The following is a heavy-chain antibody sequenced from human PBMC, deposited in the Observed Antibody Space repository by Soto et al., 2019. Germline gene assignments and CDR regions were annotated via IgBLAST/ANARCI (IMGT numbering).Heavy chain of an antibody. J-gene: IGHJ4*01. V-gene: IGHV3-23*01. D-gene: IGHD5-12*01. CDR3: AKEGGLDGMATRFFDY. CDR2: VSGSGSNT. CDR1: GFTFRNYA. Sequence: GGSLRLSCAASGFTFRNYAMSWVRQAPGKGLEWVSGVSGSGSNTYYADSVKGRFTISRDNSKNMLFLQMKSLRAEDTAVYYCAKEGGLDGMATRFFDYWGQGTLVTVSS.